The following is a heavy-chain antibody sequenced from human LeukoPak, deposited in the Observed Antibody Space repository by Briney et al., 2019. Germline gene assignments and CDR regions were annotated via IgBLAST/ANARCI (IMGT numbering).Heavy chain of an antibody. Sequence: PGGSLRLSCAASGFTFSSYSMHWVRQAPGKGLEWVSFIRYDGSNKCYADSVKGRFTISRDNSKNTLYLQMNSLRPEDTAVYYCARSSRSGFWFAGADYWGQGTLVTVSS. J-gene: IGHJ4*02. D-gene: IGHD3-10*01. CDR1: GFTFSSYS. V-gene: IGHV3-30*02. CDR2: IRYDGSNK. CDR3: ARSSRSGFWFAGADY.